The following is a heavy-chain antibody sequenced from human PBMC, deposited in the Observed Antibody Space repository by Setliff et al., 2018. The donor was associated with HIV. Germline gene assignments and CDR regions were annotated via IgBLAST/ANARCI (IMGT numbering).Heavy chain of an antibody. D-gene: IGHD6-13*01. Sequence: SETLSLTCTVTGGSISSGGFYWTWIRQHPGKGLEWIGYIYNTGSTYHSPSLESRVTISIDTSKNRFSLKLSPVTAADTAVYYCARLTRITTAGHWGQGTLVTVSS. V-gene: IGHV4-31*03. CDR2: IYNTGST. CDR1: GGSISSGGFY. CDR3: ARLTRITTAGH. J-gene: IGHJ4*02.